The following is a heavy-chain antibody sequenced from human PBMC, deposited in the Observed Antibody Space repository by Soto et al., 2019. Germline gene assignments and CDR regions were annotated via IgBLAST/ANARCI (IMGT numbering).Heavy chain of an antibody. CDR3: ARDPDAGIAAAGTGLDY. CDR2: ISYDGGNK. D-gene: IGHD6-13*01. Sequence: GGSLRLSCAASGFTFSSYAMHWVRQAPGKGLEWVAVISYDGGNKYYADSVKGRFTISRDNSKNTLYLQMNSLRAEDTAVYYCARDPDAGIAAAGTGLDYWGQGTLVTVSS. V-gene: IGHV3-30*19. J-gene: IGHJ4*02. CDR1: GFTFSSYA.